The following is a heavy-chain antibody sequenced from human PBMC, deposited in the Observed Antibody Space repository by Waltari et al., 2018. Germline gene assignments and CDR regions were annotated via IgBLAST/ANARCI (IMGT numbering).Heavy chain of an antibody. CDR1: GGSINSEFYY. CDR2: IYTSGDT. V-gene: IGHV4-61*02. Sequence: VELQESGPGLVKPSQTLSLTCSVSGGSINSEFYYWNWIRQPAGKGLEWIGRIYTSGDTNYNPSRKTRVSMSVDTSRNQFSLKLTSVTAADTAVYYCARDLRHPSYYDFSFDTWGQGSLVTVSS. D-gene: IGHD3-3*01. J-gene: IGHJ5*02. CDR3: ARDLRHPSYYDFSFDT.